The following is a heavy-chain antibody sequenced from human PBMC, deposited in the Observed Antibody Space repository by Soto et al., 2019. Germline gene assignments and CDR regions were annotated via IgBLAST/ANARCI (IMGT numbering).Heavy chain of an antibody. CDR2: IYPGDSDT. J-gene: IGHJ6*03. CDR1: GYSFTSYW. V-gene: IGHV5-51*01. CDR3: ARLPYSSSHYYYYYMDV. Sequence: GESLKISCKGSGYSFTSYWIGWVRQMPGKGLEWMGIIYPGDSDTRYSPSFQGQVTISADKSISTAYLQWSSLKASDTAMYYCARLPYSSSHYYYYYMDVWGKGTTVTVS. D-gene: IGHD6-6*01.